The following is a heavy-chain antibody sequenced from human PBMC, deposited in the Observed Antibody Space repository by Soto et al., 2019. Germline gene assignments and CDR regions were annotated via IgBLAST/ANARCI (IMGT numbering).Heavy chain of an antibody. J-gene: IGHJ6*02. V-gene: IGHV2-70*01. CDR3: ARMHSSGWYYYGMDV. D-gene: IGHD6-19*01. CDR2: IDWDDDK. Sequence: SGPTLVNPTQTLTLTCTFSGFSLSTSGMCVSWNRQPPGKALEWLALIDWDDDKYYSTSLKTRLTISKDTSKNQVVLTMTNMDPVDTATYYCARMHSSGWYYYGMDVWGQGTTVTVSS. CDR1: GFSLSTSGMC.